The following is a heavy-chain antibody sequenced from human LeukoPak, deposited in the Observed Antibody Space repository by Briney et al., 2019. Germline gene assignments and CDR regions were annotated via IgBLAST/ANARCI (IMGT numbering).Heavy chain of an antibody. D-gene: IGHD5-12*01. CDR2: IYHSGST. V-gene: IGHV4-30-2*01. J-gene: IGHJ4*02. CDR1: GGSISSGGYS. CDR3: ARGSGYVYFDY. Sequence: SETLSLTCTVSGGSISSGGYSWSWIRQPPGKGLEWIGYIYHSGSTYYNPSLKSRVTISVDRSKNQFSLKLSSVTAGDTAVYYCARGSGYVYFDYWGQGTLVTVSS.